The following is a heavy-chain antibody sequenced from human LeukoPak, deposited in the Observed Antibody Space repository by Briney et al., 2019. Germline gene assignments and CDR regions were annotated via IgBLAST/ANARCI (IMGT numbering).Heavy chain of an antibody. V-gene: IGHV3-23*01. CDR3: AKDCDGGGSCYFDV. CDR2: ISGGGGST. Sequence: NPGGSLRLSYAASGFTFSSYAMSWVRQAPGKGLEWVSAISGGGGSTYYADSVKGRFTISRDNSKNTLYLQMNSLRAEDTAVYYCAKDCDGGGSCYFDVWGKGTTVTVSS. J-gene: IGHJ6*03. CDR1: GFTFSSYA. D-gene: IGHD2-15*01.